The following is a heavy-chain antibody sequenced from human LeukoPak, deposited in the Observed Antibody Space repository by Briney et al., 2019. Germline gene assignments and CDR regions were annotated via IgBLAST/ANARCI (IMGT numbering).Heavy chain of an antibody. V-gene: IGHV1-2*06. D-gene: IGHD5-18*01. Sequence: ASVKVSCKASGYTFTGYYMHWVRQAPGQGLEWMGRINPNSGGTNYAQKFQGRVTMTRDTSISTAYMELSRLRSDDTAVYYCARDGWIQLWLRNYYYMGVWGKGTTVTVSS. CDR2: INPNSGGT. CDR1: GYTFTGYY. J-gene: IGHJ6*03. CDR3: ARDGWIQLWLRNYYYMGV.